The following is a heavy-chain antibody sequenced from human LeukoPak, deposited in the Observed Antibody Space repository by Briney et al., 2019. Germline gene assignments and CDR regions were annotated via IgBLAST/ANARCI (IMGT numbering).Heavy chain of an antibody. V-gene: IGHV3-23*01. CDR1: GFTFSSYA. D-gene: IGHD3-22*01. CDR3: ARDYYDSSGYYSVDY. Sequence: GGSLRLSCAASGFTFSSYAMSWVRQAPGKGLEWVSAISGSGGSTYYADSVKGRFTISRDNSKNTLYLQMNSLRAEDTAVYYCARDYYDSSGYYSVDYWGQGTLVTVSS. CDR2: ISGSGGST. J-gene: IGHJ4*02.